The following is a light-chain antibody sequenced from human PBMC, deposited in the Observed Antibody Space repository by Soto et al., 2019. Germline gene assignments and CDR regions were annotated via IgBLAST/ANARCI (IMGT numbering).Light chain of an antibody. V-gene: IGKV1-9*01. J-gene: IGKJ1*01. CDR1: PAIASF. CDR2: VAS. CDR3: LQVYPFPRT. Sequence: GGIVTITCRASPAIASFLAWYQQKPGTAPKLLIYVASTLQSGVPSRFSGSRSGTDYTLTIASLQPEDFATYYCLQVYPFPRTFGLGTKLDI.